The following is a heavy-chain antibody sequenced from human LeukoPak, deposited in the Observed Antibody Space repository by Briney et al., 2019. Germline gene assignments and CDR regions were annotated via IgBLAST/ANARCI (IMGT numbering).Heavy chain of an antibody. CDR3: ARGGPRPGDNWFDP. Sequence: SETLSLTCAVYGGSFSGYYWSWIRQPPGKGLEWIGEINHSGSTNYNPSLKSRVTISVDTSKNQFSLKLSSVTAADTAVYYCARGGPRPGDNWFDPWGQGTLVTVSS. CDR2: INHSGST. CDR1: GGSFSGYY. D-gene: IGHD3-10*01. V-gene: IGHV4-34*01. J-gene: IGHJ5*02.